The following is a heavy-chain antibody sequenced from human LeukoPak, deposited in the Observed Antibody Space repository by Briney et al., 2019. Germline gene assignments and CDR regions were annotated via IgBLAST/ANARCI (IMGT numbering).Heavy chain of an antibody. CDR1: GFTFSSYA. V-gene: IGHV3-23*01. D-gene: IGHD2-2*01. J-gene: IGHJ6*02. CDR2: ISGTGSTT. CDR3: AKKLGYCSSTSCYFFRHYYYGMDV. Sequence: GGSLRLSCAASGFTFSSYAMSWVRQAPGKGLEWVPAISGTGSTTFYADSVKGRFTISRDNSKNTLYLQVNSLRAEDTAVYYCAKKLGYCSSTSCYFFRHYYYGMDVWGQGTTVTVSS.